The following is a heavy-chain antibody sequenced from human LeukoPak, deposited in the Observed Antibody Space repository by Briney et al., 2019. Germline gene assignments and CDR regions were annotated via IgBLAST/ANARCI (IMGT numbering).Heavy chain of an antibody. J-gene: IGHJ6*03. Sequence: GGSLRLSCAASGFTFSSYAMHWVRQAPGKGLEYVSAISSNGGSIYYANSVKGRFTISRDNSKNTLYLQMGSLRAEDMAVYYCARVRTVTTNYYYYMDVWGKGTTVTVSS. CDR1: GFTFSSYA. D-gene: IGHD4-11*01. V-gene: IGHV3-64*01. CDR3: ARVRTVTTNYYYYMDV. CDR2: ISSNGGSI.